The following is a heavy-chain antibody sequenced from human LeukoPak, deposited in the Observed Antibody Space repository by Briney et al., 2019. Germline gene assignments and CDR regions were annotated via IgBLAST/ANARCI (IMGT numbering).Heavy chain of an antibody. V-gene: IGHV3-23*01. CDR2: LSNSGASA. D-gene: IGHD4-23*01. Sequence: GGSLRLSCAASGFTFSKHAMSWVRQAPGKGLEWVSALSNSGASAYYADSVKGRFTISRDNSKNTLYLQMNSLRAEDTAVYYCARYGGILAFDDWGQGTLVTVSS. J-gene: IGHJ4*02. CDR1: GFTFSKHA. CDR3: ARYGGILAFDD.